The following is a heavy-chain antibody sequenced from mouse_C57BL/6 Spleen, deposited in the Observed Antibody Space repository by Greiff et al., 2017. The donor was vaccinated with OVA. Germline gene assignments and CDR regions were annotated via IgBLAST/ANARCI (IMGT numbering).Heavy chain of an antibody. Sequence: EVKLVESGGGLVKPGGSLKLSCAASGFTFSDSGMHWVRQAPEKGLEWVAYISSGSSTIYYAATVKGRFTLSRDNAKNTLCLQMTSRRSEDTAMYYCARDDAGFADWGQGTLVTVSA. D-gene: IGHD2-12*01. CDR2: ISSGSSTI. V-gene: IGHV5-17*01. CDR1: GFTFSDSG. CDR3: ARDDAGFAD. J-gene: IGHJ3*01.